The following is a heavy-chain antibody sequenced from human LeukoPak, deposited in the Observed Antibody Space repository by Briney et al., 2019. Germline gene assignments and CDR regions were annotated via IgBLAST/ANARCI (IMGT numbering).Heavy chain of an antibody. CDR1: GYTFTSYG. CDR3: ARQDYYDSSGRFDP. CDR2: ISAYNGNT. D-gene: IGHD3-22*01. J-gene: IGHJ5*02. Sequence: ASVKVSCKASGYTFTSYGISWVRQAPGQGLEWMGWISAYNGNTNYAQKLQGRVTMTTDTSTSTAYMELRSLRSDDTAVYYCARQDYYDSSGRFDPWGQGTLVTVSS. V-gene: IGHV1-18*01.